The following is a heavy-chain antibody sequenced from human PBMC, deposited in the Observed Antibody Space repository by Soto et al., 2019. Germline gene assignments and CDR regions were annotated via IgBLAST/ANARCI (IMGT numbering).Heavy chain of an antibody. D-gene: IGHD6-6*01. CDR3: ARSPSTSSIGTFDF. CDR2: IYMSGTT. J-gene: IGHJ3*01. V-gene: IGHV4-4*07. Sequence: SETLSLTCTVSGGAISAFYWNWIRQPTGKGLEWIGRIYMSGTTTYNPSLASRVTMSVDTSKSQFSLKLNSVTAADTAVYYCARSPSTSSIGTFDFRGLGTMVTVSS. CDR1: GGAISAFY.